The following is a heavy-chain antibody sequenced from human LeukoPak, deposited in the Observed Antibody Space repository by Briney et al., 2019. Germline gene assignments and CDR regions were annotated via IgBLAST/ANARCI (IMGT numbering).Heavy chain of an antibody. Sequence: GGSLRLSCAASGLTVSSNSMSWVRQAPGKGLEWVSFIYSGGSTYYADSVKGRFTISRDNSKNTLYLQMNSLRAEDTAVYYCARDLWGVATIDYWGQGTLVTVSS. CDR3: ARDLWGVATIDY. CDR2: IYSGGST. V-gene: IGHV3-53*01. J-gene: IGHJ4*02. CDR1: GLTVSSNS. D-gene: IGHD5-24*01.